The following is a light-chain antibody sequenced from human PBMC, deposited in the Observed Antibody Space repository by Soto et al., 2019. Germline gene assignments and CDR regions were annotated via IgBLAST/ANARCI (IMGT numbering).Light chain of an antibody. J-gene: IGLJ1*01. Sequence: QSVLTQPASVSGSPGQSITISCTGTSSDVGYYNYVSWYRQHPGKAPRLMIYEVNNRPSGVSNRFSGSKSGNTASLTISGLKAEDEADYYCSSSTSSSTLLYVFGTGTKVTVL. CDR3: SSSTSSSTLLYV. V-gene: IGLV2-14*01. CDR1: SSDVGYYNY. CDR2: EVN.